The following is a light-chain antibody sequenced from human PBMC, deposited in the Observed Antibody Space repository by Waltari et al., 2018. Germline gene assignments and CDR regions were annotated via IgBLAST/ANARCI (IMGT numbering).Light chain of an antibody. V-gene: IGLV3-1*01. J-gene: IGLJ2*01. CDR1: KMGDKN. Sequence: SYELTQPPSVSGSTGQTPSITCSRQKMGDKNAGCYQQKPGQSPVLVIYQDSKRPSGIPERFSGSNSGNTATLTISVTQAMDEADYYCQAWDSSTVVFGGGTKLTVL. CDR3: QAWDSSTVV. CDR2: QDS.